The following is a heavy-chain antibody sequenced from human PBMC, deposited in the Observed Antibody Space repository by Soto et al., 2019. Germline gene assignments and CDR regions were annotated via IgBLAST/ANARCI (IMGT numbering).Heavy chain of an antibody. CDR1: GDSVSSNSAA. D-gene: IGHD6-13*01. V-gene: IGHV6-1*01. Sequence: SQTLSLTCAISGDSVSSNSAAWNWIRQSPSRGLEWLGRTYYRSKWYNDYAVSVKSRITINPDTSKNQLSLQLNSVTPEDTAVYYCARVAAAAGTSYYYYYGMDVLGQGTTVTVSS. CDR2: TYYRSKWYN. J-gene: IGHJ6*02. CDR3: ARVAAAAGTSYYYYYGMDV.